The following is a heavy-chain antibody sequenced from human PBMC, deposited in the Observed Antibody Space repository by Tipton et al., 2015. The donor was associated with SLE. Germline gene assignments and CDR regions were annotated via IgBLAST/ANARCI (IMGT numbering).Heavy chain of an antibody. Sequence: TLSLTCTVSGGSISGYYWSWIRQPPGKGLEWIAYIHSSGSTNYNPALESRATVSVDTSKNQFSLNLASVTAADTAVYYCAAQSGNVPFDHWGQGTLVIVSS. CDR3: AAQSGNVPFDH. J-gene: IGHJ4*02. V-gene: IGHV4-59*08. D-gene: IGHD2-2*01. CDR1: GGSISGYY. CDR2: IHSSGST.